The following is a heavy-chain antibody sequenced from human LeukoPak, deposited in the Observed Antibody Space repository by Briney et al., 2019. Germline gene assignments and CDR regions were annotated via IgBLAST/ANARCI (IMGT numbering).Heavy chain of an antibody. CDR1: GFTFSSYA. Sequence: PGGSLRLSCAASGFTFSSYAMSWVRQAPGKGLEWVSAISGSGGSTYYADSVKGRFTISRDNSKNTLYLQMNSPRAEDTAVYYCARDKITYSGSYDSARHYYMDVWGKGTTVTVSS. J-gene: IGHJ6*03. D-gene: IGHD1-26*01. CDR3: ARDKITYSGSYDSARHYYMDV. CDR2: ISGSGGST. V-gene: IGHV3-23*01.